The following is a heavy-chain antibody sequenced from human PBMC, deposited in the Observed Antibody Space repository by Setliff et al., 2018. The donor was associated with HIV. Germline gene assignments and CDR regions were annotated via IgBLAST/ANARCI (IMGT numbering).Heavy chain of an antibody. V-gene: IGHV7-4-1*02. J-gene: IGHJ5*02. D-gene: IGHD4-17*01. CDR3: ARGLYGDYGGDLNWLDP. Sequence: ASVKVSCKTSGYNFENYAINWVRQAPGQGLEWMEWINANSGSPTYAQAFTGRFLFSVDTAVATAYLQINNLKTEDTAVYYCARGLYGDYGGDLNWLDPWGHGTRVTVSS. CDR2: INANSGSP. CDR1: GYNFENYA.